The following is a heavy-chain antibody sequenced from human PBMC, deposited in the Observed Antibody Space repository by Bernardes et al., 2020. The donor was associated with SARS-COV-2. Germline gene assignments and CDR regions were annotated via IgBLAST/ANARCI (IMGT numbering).Heavy chain of an antibody. CDR3: ARRGEAPRQFYFDS. CDR2: ISSSSSYI. J-gene: IGHJ4*02. CDR1: GFTFTNHT. Sequence: GWSLILSCAASGFTFTNHTMNWVRQAPGKGLEWVSSISSSSSYIFYADEVKGRFTISRDNAKNSLYLQMNSLRAEDTAVYYCARRGEAPRQFYFDSWGQGTLVTVS. D-gene: IGHD4-4*01. V-gene: IGHV3-21*01.